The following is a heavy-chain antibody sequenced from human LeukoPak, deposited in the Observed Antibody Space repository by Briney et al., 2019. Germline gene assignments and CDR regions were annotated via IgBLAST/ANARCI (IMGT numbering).Heavy chain of an antibody. CDR1: GYTFTNYD. Sequence: ASVTVSCKASGYTFTNYDINWVRQATGQGLEWMGWMNPNVGNTGYAQKFRGRVTMTRNTSISTAYMELSNLRSEDTAVYYCARAMGDCWGQGTLVTVSS. V-gene: IGHV1-8*01. CDR2: MNPNVGNT. CDR3: ARAMGDC. J-gene: IGHJ4*02. D-gene: IGHD3-10*01.